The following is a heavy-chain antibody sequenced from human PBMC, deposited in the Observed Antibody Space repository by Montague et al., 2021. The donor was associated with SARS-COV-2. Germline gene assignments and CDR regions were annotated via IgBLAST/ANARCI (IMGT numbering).Heavy chain of an antibody. CDR3: TIEGHITTICSGCPRNWFDH. D-gene: IGHD2-2*01. J-gene: IGHJ5*02. Sequence: TRSLTCTVSGDSISRNNLYWTWIRQPAGKGLEWIGRISTTGSPDYNPSLKSRVTLSLDTSKHQFSLRLSSVTAADTAMYYCTIEGHITTICSGCPRNWFDHWGQGTLVTVSS. CDR1: GDSISRNNLY. CDR2: ISTTGSP. V-gene: IGHV4-61*02.